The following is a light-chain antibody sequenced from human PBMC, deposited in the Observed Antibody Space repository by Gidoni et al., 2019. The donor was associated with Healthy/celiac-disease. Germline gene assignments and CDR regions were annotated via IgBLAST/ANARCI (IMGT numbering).Light chain of an antibody. CDR1: QSISSW. Sequence: DIQMNQSPSTLSAPVGDRVTITCRASQSISSWLAWYQQKPGKAPKLLIYKASSLESGVPSRFSGSGSGTEFTLTISSLQPDDFATYYCQQYNSYPITFGQGTRLEIK. V-gene: IGKV1-5*03. CDR3: QQYNSYPIT. J-gene: IGKJ5*01. CDR2: KAS.